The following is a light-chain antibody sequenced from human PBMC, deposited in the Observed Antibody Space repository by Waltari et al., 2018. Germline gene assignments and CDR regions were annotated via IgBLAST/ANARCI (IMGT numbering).Light chain of an antibody. CDR2: KAS. CDR1: QSISTW. CDR3: QQFNSYPYT. J-gene: IGKJ2*01. Sequence: DIQTTQSPSTLPASVGDSIIITCRASQSISTWLAWYQQKQGKAPKFLIYKASNLESGVPSRFSGSGSGTEFTLSISSLQPDDFATYYCQQFNSYPYTFGQGTKVEIK. V-gene: IGKV1-5*03.